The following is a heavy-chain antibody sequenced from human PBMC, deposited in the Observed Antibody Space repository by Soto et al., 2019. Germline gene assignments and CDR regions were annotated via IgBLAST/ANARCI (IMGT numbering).Heavy chain of an antibody. CDR2: ISLHNGDT. CDR1: GISYG. V-gene: IGHV1-18*04. Sequence: QVHLVQSGAEVKKPGASVKVSCKAVGISYGISWVRQAPGQGLEWMGWISLHNGDTNNAPNLQGRITMTTDTSTSTTYMELRSLRSDDTAVYYCATDEKDDCCSINCHYFDHWGQGTLVTVSS. J-gene: IGHJ4*02. D-gene: IGHD3-3*01. CDR3: ATDEKDDCCSINCHYFDH.